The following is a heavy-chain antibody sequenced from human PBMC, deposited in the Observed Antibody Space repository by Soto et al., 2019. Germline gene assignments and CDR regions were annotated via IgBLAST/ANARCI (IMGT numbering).Heavy chain of an antibody. J-gene: IGHJ5*02. CDR3: AKAEGYCTTTTCYGGFDP. CDR2: ISFDGSIK. CDR1: VFTFSSYN. V-gene: IGHV3-30*18. Sequence: GWSLRLSCASSVFTFSSYNMHWVRQAPDKGLEWVAVISFDGSIKYYADSVKGRFTISRDNSKSTLYLQMHSLRAGDTAVYFCAKAEGYCTTTTCYGGFDPWGQGTLVTVSS. D-gene: IGHD2-2*01.